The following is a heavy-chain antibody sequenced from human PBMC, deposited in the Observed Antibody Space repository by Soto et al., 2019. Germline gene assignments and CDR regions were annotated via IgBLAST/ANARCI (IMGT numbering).Heavy chain of an antibody. J-gene: IGHJ6*01. CDR2: VDSVNGDT. V-gene: IGHV1-46*03. D-gene: IGHD3-16*02. CDR1: GDTFSRHY. CDR3: STRVKGDVDV. Sequence: QVQLMQPGAEVMKPGASMTFSCKASGDTFSRHYVHWVRQAPGQGLEWMGRVDSVNGDTTYSQEFQGRVTMTSDTPTNTVYIVLSSLKSDDTAVYYCSTRVKGDVDVWGQGTTVVVS.